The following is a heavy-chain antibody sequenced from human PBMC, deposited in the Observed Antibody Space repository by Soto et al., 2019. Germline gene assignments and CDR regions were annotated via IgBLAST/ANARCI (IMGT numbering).Heavy chain of an antibody. CDR3: ARGPGGVNGGTVNY. D-gene: IGHD2-8*01. CDR1: GFTVSSYS. V-gene: IGHV3-7*03. CDR2: INQDGSEK. J-gene: IGHJ4*02. Sequence: EVQLVESGGGLVQPGGSLRLTCAASGFTVSSYSMKWVRRAPVKGLEWVANINQDGSEKNYVDSVRGRFTISRDNAKNSLYLQMSSLRAEDTAIYYCARGPGGVNGGTVNYWGQGALVPVSS.